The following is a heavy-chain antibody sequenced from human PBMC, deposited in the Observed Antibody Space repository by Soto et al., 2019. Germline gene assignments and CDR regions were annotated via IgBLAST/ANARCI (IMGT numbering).Heavy chain of an antibody. J-gene: IGHJ4*02. V-gene: IGHV5-10-1*01. CDR2: IDPSDSQA. CDR1: GYSFAGYW. CDR3: ARQIHDSDTGPNFQYYFDS. D-gene: IGHD5-18*01. Sequence: PGDSLKISCMGAGYSFAGYWLTWVRQKPGKGLEWMGRIDPSDSQAYYSPSFRGHVTISVTKSITTVFLQWSSLRASDTAMYYCARQIHDSDTGPNFQYYFDSWGQGTPVTVSS.